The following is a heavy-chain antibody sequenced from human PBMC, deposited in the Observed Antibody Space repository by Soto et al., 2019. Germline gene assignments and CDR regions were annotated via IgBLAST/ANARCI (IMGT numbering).Heavy chain of an antibody. CDR1: GFTFSSYA. D-gene: IGHD2-2*01. V-gene: IGHV3-23*01. CDR2: ISGSGGTT. Sequence: PGGSLRLSCAASGFTFSSYAMTWVRQAPGKGLEWVSVISGSGGTTHYADSVKGRFTISRDNFKNMLYLQMNSLGAEDTAVFYCARYCTSSSWNPAPYAMDVWGQGTTVTVSS. J-gene: IGHJ6*02. CDR3: ARYCTSSSWNPAPYAMDV.